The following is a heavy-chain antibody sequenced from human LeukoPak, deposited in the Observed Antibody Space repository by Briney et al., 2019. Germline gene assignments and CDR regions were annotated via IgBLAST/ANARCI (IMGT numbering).Heavy chain of an antibody. J-gene: IGHJ4*02. Sequence: PSETLSLTCTVSGGSISSYYWSWIRQPPGKGLEWIGYIYYSGSTNYNPSLRSRVTISVDTSKNQFSLKLSSVTAADTAVYYCASLGSGSYYSLWGQGTLVTVSS. CDR2: IYYSGST. D-gene: IGHD3-10*01. CDR1: GGSISSYY. V-gene: IGHV4-59*01. CDR3: ASLGSGSYYSL.